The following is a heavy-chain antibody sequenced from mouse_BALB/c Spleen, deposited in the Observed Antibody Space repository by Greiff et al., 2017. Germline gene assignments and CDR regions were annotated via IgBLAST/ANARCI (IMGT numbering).Heavy chain of an antibody. CDR2: IYPYNGFS. V-gene: IGHV1-31*01. Sequence: EVKLVESRPELVKPGASVKISCKASGYSFTGYYMHWVKQSHGKSLEWIGYIYPYNGFSSYNQKFKGKATLTVDKSSSTAYMELRSLTSEDSAVYYCARGGSSGLDAMDYWGQGTSVTVSS. D-gene: IGHD3-1*01. CDR1: GYSFTGYY. CDR3: ARGGSSGLDAMDY. J-gene: IGHJ4*01.